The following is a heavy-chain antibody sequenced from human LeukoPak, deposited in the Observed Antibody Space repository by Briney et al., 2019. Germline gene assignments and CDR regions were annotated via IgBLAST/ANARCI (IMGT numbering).Heavy chain of an antibody. CDR1: GYTFNLHY. V-gene: IGHV1-2*06. J-gene: IGHJ4*02. Sequence: ASVKVSCKASGYTFNLHYIHWVRQAPCQGLEWLGRINPHTGATHFAQKFQARVIMARDTSITTAYMELSGLKSDDAAVYFCAREDLIAVSGQTFDFWGQGTLVSVSS. CDR3: AREDLIAVSGQTFDF. D-gene: IGHD6-19*01. CDR2: INPHTGAT.